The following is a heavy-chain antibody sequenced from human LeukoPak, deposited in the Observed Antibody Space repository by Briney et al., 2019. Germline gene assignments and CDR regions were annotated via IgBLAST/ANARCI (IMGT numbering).Heavy chain of an antibody. Sequence: PGRSLRLSCAASGFTFSSYAMHWVRQAPGKGLEWVAVIPYDGSNKYYADSVKGRFTISRDNSKNTLYLQMNSLRVEDTAVYYCAVDPNWGTHSWGQGVLVTVSS. J-gene: IGHJ4*02. D-gene: IGHD7-27*01. CDR3: AVDPNWGTHS. V-gene: IGHV3-30-3*01. CDR1: GFTFSSYA. CDR2: IPYDGSNK.